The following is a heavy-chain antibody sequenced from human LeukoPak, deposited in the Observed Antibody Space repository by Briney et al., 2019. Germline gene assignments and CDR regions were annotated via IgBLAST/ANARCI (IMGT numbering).Heavy chain of an antibody. J-gene: IGHJ4*02. Sequence: PGRSLRLSCAASGFTFSSYGMHWVRQAPGKGLEWVGLIRRTTNNYATAYAASVRGRFTISRDDSKDTAYLQMNSLKTEDTAVYYCSGGSGWYSPDYWGQGTLVTVSS. V-gene: IGHV3-73*01. CDR2: IRRTTNNYAT. CDR1: GFTFSSYG. D-gene: IGHD6-19*01. CDR3: SGGSGWYSPDY.